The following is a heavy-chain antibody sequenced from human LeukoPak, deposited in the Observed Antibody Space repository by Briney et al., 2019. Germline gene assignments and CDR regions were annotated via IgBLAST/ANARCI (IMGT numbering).Heavy chain of an antibody. Sequence: ASVKVSCKASGGTFSSYAISWVRQAPGQGLEWMGIINPSGGSTSYAQKFQGGVTMTRDTSTSTVYMELSSLRSEDTAVYYCAREYDINDYWGQGTLVTVSS. CDR3: AREYDINDY. CDR2: INPSGGST. V-gene: IGHV1-46*01. CDR1: GGTFSSYA. J-gene: IGHJ4*02. D-gene: IGHD2-8*01.